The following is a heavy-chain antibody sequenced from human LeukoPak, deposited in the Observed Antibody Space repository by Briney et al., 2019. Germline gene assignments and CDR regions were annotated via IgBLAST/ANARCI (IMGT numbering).Heavy chain of an antibody. CDR1: GGSIGSGGYY. J-gene: IGHJ4*02. V-gene: IGHV4-31*03. CDR2: IYYSGST. Sequence: SETLSLTCTVSGGSIGSGGYYWSWIRQHPGKGLEWIGYIYYSGSTYYNPSLKSRVTISVDTSKNQFSLKLSSVTAADTAVYYCARTYYYDSSGYYPYYFDYWGQGTLVTVSS. CDR3: ARTYYYDSSGYYPYYFDY. D-gene: IGHD3-22*01.